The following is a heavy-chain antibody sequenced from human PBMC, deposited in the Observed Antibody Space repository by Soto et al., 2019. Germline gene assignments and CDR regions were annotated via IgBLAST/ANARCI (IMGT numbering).Heavy chain of an antibody. J-gene: IGHJ5*02. D-gene: IGHD6-19*01. Sequence: EVQLLESGGGLVQPGGSLRLSWAASGFTFSSYAMSWVRQAPGKGLEWVSAISGSGGSTYYADSVKGRFTISRDNSKNTLYLQMNSLRAADTAVSYCAKVPHGNTVDNWFDPWGLGTLVTFSS. CDR1: GFTFSSYA. CDR3: AKVPHGNTVDNWFDP. CDR2: ISGSGGST. V-gene: IGHV3-23*01.